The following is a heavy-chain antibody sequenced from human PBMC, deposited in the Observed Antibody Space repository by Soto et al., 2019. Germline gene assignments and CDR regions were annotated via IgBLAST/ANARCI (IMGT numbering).Heavy chain of an antibody. Sequence: QLQLQESGSGLVKPSQTLSLTCAVSGGSISSGGYSWSWIRQPPGKGLEWIGYIYHSGSTYYNPYLNSRVTISVDRSKNQFSLKLCSVTAADTAVYYCASSHAGAHITAAVHWGQGTLVTVSS. V-gene: IGHV4-30-2*01. CDR2: IYHSGST. D-gene: IGHD6-13*01. J-gene: IGHJ4*02. CDR3: ASSHAGAHITAAVH. CDR1: GGSISSGGYS.